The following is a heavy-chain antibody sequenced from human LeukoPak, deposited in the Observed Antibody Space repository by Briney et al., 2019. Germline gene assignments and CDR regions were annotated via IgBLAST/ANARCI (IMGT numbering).Heavy chain of an antibody. CDR3: ARDIVGATPHWYFDL. Sequence: ASVKVSCKASGYTFTSYGISWVRQAPGQGLERMGWISAYNGNTNYAQKLQGRVTMTTDTSTSTAYMELRSLRSDDTPVYYCARDIVGATPHWYFDLWGRGTLVTVSS. D-gene: IGHD1-26*01. CDR2: ISAYNGNT. CDR1: GYTFTSYG. J-gene: IGHJ2*01. V-gene: IGHV1-18*01.